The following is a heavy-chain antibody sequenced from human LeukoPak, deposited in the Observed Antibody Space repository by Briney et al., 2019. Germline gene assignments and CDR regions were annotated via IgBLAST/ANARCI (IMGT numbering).Heavy chain of an antibody. V-gene: IGHV4-34*01. CDR3: ARGRMIVVVISPWFDP. J-gene: IGHJ5*02. D-gene: IGHD3-22*01. CDR2: INHSGST. Sequence: SETLSLTCAVYGGSFSGYYWSWIRQPPGKGLEWIGEINHSGSTNYNPSLESRVTISVDTSKNQFPLKLSSVTAADTAVYYCARGRMIVVVISPWFDPWGQGTLVTVSS. CDR1: GGSFSGYY.